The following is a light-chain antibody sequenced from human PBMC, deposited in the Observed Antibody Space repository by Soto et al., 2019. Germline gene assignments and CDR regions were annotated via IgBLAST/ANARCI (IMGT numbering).Light chain of an antibody. Sequence: EIVLTQSPATLSLSPGERATLSCRASQSVSSYLASYQQKPGQAPRLLIYDASNRATGIPARFSGSGSGTDFTLTISSLEPEDFAVYYCQQRSNWPPGALTFGGGTKVEIK. CDR2: DAS. CDR3: QQRSNWPPGALT. J-gene: IGKJ4*01. CDR1: QSVSSY. V-gene: IGKV3-11*01.